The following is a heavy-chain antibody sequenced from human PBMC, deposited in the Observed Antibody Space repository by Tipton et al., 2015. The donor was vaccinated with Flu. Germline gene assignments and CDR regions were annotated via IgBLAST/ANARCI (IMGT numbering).Heavy chain of an antibody. V-gene: IGHV4-34*01. D-gene: IGHD3-16*01. Sequence: TLSLTCAVYGGSFSGYYWSWIRQPPGKGLEWIGEINHSGSTNYNPSLKSRVTISVDTSKNQFSLKLSSVTAADTAVYYCARVGGATGEYYFDYWGQGTLVTVSS. CDR1: GGSFSGYY. J-gene: IGHJ4*02. CDR3: ARVGGATGEYYFDY. CDR2: INHSGST.